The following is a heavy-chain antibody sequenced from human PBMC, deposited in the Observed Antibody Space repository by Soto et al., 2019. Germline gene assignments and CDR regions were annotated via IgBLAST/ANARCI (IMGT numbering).Heavy chain of an antibody. CDR3: ARVPDR. J-gene: IGHJ5*02. Sequence: LAESGPRPVEAFQNPFPTLAVPCCLLNRCWFFRGWVRQPPGKGLEWIGYIYHSGSTYYNPSLKSRVTISVDRSKNQFSLKLSSVTAADTAVYYCARVPDRWGQGTLVTVSS. V-gene: IGHV4-30-2*01. CDR1: CCLLNRCWFF. CDR2: IYHSGST. D-gene: IGHD2-2*01.